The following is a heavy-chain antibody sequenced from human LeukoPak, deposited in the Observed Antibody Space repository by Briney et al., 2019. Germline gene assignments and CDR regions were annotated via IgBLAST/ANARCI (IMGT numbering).Heavy chain of an antibody. D-gene: IGHD1-26*01. CDR1: GFTFSSNG. Sequence: GGSLRLSCAASGFTFSSNGMHWVRQAPGKGLEWVGVISYDGSNKFYADSVKGRFTISRDNSKNTLYLQMNSLRAEDTALYYCAKEMGATNYFEYWGQGTLVTISS. V-gene: IGHV3-30*18. J-gene: IGHJ4*02. CDR2: ISYDGSNK. CDR3: AKEMGATNYFEY.